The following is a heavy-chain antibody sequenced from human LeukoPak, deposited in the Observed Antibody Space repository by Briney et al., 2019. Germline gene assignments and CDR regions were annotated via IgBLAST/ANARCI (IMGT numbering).Heavy chain of an antibody. CDR3: AKELMGFDY. J-gene: IGHJ4*02. D-gene: IGHD2-8*01. CDR2: IVGGGSDT. CDR1: GFTFSSYA. V-gene: IGHV3-23*01. Sequence: GGSLRLSCAASGFTFSSYAMSWVRQPPGRGLEWVSSIVGGGSDTYYADSVKGRFTVSRDNSKNTVYLQMNSLRGEDAAVYYCAKELMGFDYWGQGTLVTVSS.